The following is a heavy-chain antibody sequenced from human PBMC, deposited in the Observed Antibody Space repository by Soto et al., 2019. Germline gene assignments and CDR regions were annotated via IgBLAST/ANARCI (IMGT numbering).Heavy chain of an antibody. D-gene: IGHD6-19*01. V-gene: IGHV4-4*07. CDR1: GGSMSSNY. Sequence: SEPLSLTFTVSGGSMSSNYWSWIRQSSGKGLEWIGRIYTSETTNYNPSIKSRVTMSVDTSKNRFSLKLTSVTAADTAVYYCARDQRLDSYSSPLYLYFDSWGQGSLVTVSS. J-gene: IGHJ4*02. CDR2: IYTSETT. CDR3: ARDQRLDSYSSPLYLYFDS.